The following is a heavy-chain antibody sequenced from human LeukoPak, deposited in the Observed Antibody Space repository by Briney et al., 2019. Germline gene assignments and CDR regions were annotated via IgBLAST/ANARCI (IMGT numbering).Heavy chain of an antibody. CDR1: GFNFYNYD. CDR2: ISRDGKRE. J-gene: IGHJ4*02. CDR3: ARPRGKQWLVPIDY. Sequence: GRSLRLSCAASGFNFYNYDIQWVRQAPGKGLEWLATISRDGKREFYTDSLKGRFTISRDNSKNTLYLQMNSLRAEDTAVYYRARPRGKQWLVPIDYWGQGTLVTVSS. D-gene: IGHD6-19*01. V-gene: IGHV3-30*04.